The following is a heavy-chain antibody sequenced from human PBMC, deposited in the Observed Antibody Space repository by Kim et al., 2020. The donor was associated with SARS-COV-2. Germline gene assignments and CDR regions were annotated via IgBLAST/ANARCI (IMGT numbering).Heavy chain of an antibody. CDR1: GFSFRDFA. CDR2: IAAGGSPI. D-gene: IGHD2-15*01. V-gene: IGHV3-23*03. J-gene: IGHJ4*02. Sequence: GGSLRLSCEASGFSFRDFAMSWVRQTPGKGLEWVSGIAAGGSPIYYADSVKGRFTISRDNSRNTLRLEMRNLRVEDSALYFCVKDRGDTVLRPYTLTGDRWGQGTRISVSS. CDR3: VKDRGDTVLRPYTLTGDR.